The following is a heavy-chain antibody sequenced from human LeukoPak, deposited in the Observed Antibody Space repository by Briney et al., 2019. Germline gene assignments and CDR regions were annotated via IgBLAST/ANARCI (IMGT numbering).Heavy chain of an antibody. CDR2: INHSGST. J-gene: IGHJ4*02. CDR1: GGSFSGYY. Sequence: SETLSLTCAVYGGSFSGYYWSWIRQPPGKGLEWIGEINHSGSTNYNPSLKSRVTISVDTSKNQFSLKLSSVTAADTAVYYCARGLSATIFGVVIDRGDPPIGYWGQGTLVTVSS. D-gene: IGHD3-3*01. V-gene: IGHV4-34*01. CDR3: ARGLSATIFGVVIDRGDPPIGY.